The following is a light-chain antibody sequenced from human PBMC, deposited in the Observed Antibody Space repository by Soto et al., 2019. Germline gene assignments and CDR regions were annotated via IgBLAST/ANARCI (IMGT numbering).Light chain of an antibody. CDR2: AAS. CDR3: QQANSFPPT. CDR1: QGIGRW. J-gene: IGKJ4*01. V-gene: IGKV1D-12*01. Sequence: DIQMTQSPSSVSASVGDRVTITCRASQGIGRWLAWYQQKPGKAPMLLIYAASSLQSGVPLRFSGSGSGTDFTLTISSLQPEDFATYHCQQANSFPPTFGGGTKVEIQ.